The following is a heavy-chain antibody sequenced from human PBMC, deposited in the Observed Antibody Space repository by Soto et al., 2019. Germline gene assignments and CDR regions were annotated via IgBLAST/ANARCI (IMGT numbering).Heavy chain of an antibody. J-gene: IGHJ6*02. Sequence: QVQLVESGGGVVQPGRSLRLSCAASGFTFSSYAMHWVRQAPGKGLEWVAVISYDGSNKYYADSVKGRFTISRDNSKNTLYLQMNSLRAEDTAVYYCAREDRSGLYGMAVWGQGTTVTVSS. CDR3: AREDRSGLYGMAV. V-gene: IGHV3-30-3*01. CDR1: GFTFSSYA. CDR2: ISYDGSNK. D-gene: IGHD6-19*01.